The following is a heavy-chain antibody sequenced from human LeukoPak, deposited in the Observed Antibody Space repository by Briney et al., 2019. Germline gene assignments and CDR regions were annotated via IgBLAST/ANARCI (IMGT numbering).Heavy chain of an antibody. J-gene: IGHJ4*02. D-gene: IGHD2-21*01. V-gene: IGHV3-30-3*01. Sequence: GGSLRLSCAASESTFRNFAMHWVRQTPDKGLEWVALISFDGVTTYYADSVRGRFTISRDNSKNTLFLQMNSLRGEDTAVYYCAREYSDSYGVIGHFDSWGQGTLVPVSS. CDR1: ESTFRNFA. CDR3: AREYSDSYGVIGHFDS. CDR2: ISFDGVTT.